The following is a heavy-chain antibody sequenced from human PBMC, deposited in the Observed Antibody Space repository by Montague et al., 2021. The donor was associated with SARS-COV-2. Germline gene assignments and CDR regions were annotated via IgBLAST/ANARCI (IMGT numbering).Heavy chain of an antibody. J-gene: IGHJ4*02. V-gene: IGHV4-59*13. CDR1: GGSISSYY. CDR2: IYYSEST. Sequence: SETLSLTCTVSGGSISSYYWSWIRQPPGKGLDWMGYIYYSESTNYNTSLKIRVTITVDTAKNQFSLKLSSVTAADTAVDYCARGFDYWGQGTLVTVSS. CDR3: ARGFDY.